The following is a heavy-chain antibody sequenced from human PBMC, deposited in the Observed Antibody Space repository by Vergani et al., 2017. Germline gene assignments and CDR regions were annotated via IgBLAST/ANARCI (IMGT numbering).Heavy chain of an antibody. J-gene: IGHJ5*02. CDR2: IYTSGST. CDR1: GGSISSGSYY. V-gene: IGHV4-61*02. CDR3: ARFHISSGIDP. Sequence: QVQLQESGPGLVKPSQTLSLTCTVSGGSISSGSYYWSWIRQPAGKGLEWIGRIYTSGSTNYNPSLKSRVTISVDTSKNQFSLKLSSVTAADTAVYYCARFHISSGIDPWGQGTLVTVSS. D-gene: IGHD3-10*01.